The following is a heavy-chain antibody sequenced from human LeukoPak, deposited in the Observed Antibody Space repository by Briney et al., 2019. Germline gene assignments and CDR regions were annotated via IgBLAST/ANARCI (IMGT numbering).Heavy chain of an antibody. CDR3: ARLRVQNYGGNWGFDY. CDR2: IYYSASA. V-gene: IGHV4-39*07. CDR1: GDSITSAGYY. J-gene: IGHJ4*02. Sequence: SETLSLTCSVSGDSITSAGYYWGWIRQPPGKGLEWIGSIYYSASAYYNPSLKSRVTISVDASKNQFSLKLSSVTAADTAVYYCARLRVQNYGGNWGFDYWGQGTLVTVSS. D-gene: IGHD4-23*01.